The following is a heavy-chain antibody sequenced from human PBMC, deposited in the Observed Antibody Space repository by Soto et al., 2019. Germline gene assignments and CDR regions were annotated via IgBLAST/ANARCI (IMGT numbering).Heavy chain of an antibody. CDR1: GFSLTTSGLG. D-gene: IGHD6-6*01. J-gene: IGHJ4*02. CDR3: ARTQPVAPLTFDS. Sequence: QITLEESGPTLVIPSQTLTLTCSFSGFSLTTSGLGVGWIRQPPGKALEWLALVYWDDEKRYSPSLKTRLTITKDTSKDQVVLTMTNMSPVDAGTFYCARTQPVAPLTFDSWGQGILVTVSS. CDR2: VYWDDEK. V-gene: IGHV2-5*02.